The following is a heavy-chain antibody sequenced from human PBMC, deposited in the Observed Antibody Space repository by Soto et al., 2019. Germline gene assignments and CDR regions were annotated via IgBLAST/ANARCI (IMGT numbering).Heavy chain of an antibody. V-gene: IGHV4-34*01. CDR3: ARGRLRNYSRSWSY. D-gene: IGHD6-13*01. J-gene: IGHJ4*02. CDR1: GGSFSGYY. Sequence: SETLSLTCAVYGGSFSGYYWSWIRQPPGKGLEWIGEINHSGSTNYNPSLKSRVTISVDTSKNQFSLKLSSVTAADTAVYYCARGRLRNYSRSWSYWGEGTLVTVSS. CDR2: INHSGST.